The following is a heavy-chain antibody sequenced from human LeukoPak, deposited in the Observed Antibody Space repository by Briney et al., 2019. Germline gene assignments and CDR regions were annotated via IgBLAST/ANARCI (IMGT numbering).Heavy chain of an antibody. Sequence: PADTLSLTCTVSGRPISSYYWSWIRQPPGKGLEWIGYIYYSGSTNYNPSLKSRFTISVDTSKNQFSLKLSSVTAADTAVYYCARGVFGVVIIGDYFALDYWGQGTLVTVSS. CDR1: GRPISSYY. V-gene: IGHV4-59*07. D-gene: IGHD3-3*01. CDR3: ARGVFGVVIIGDYFALDY. CDR2: IYYSGST. J-gene: IGHJ4*02.